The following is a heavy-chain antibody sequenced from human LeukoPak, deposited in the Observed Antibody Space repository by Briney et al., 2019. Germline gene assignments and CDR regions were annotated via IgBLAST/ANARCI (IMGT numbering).Heavy chain of an antibody. J-gene: IGHJ6*03. Sequence: GGTLRLSCAASGFTFSSYGMSWVRQAPGKGLEWVSAISGSGGSTYYADSVKGRFTISRDNSKNTLYLQMNSLRAEDTAVYYCARGRGRDPSGYYYYMDVWGKGTTVTISS. V-gene: IGHV3-23*01. CDR3: ARGRGRDPSGYYYYMDV. CDR2: ISGSGGST. CDR1: GFTFSSYG. D-gene: IGHD2-15*01.